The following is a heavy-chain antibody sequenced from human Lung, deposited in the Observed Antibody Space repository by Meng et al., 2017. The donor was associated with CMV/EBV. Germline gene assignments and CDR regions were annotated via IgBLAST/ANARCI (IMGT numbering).Heavy chain of an antibody. V-gene: IGHV3-30*04. Sequence: SLKISCAASGFTFNTYAMHWVRQAPGKGLEWVAVILYDGSNKYTADSVQGRLTISRDNSKNNLYLQMNSLTVGDTAVYYCVRDQGGESMIAVIIERFGMDVWGQGXTVTVSS. J-gene: IGHJ6*02. CDR3: VRDQGGESMIAVIIERFGMDV. CDR2: ILYDGSNK. D-gene: IGHD3-22*01. CDR1: GFTFNTYA.